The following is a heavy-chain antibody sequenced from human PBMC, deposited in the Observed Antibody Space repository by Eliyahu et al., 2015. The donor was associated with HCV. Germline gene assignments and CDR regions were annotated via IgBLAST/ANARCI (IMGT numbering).Heavy chain of an antibody. CDR3: ARQAPLRRDTFDP. D-gene: IGHD2-8*01. Sequence: QLQLQESGPGLVKPSETLSLICTVSGASIRSASYYWAWIRQPPGKGLEWIGSMYYGGSTYYSPSLKSRVTISIETSKNQFSLNLKSVTAADTAVYYCARQAPLRRDTFDPWGQGNLVTVSS. CDR2: MYYGGST. CDR1: GASIRSASYY. V-gene: IGHV4-39*01. J-gene: IGHJ5*02.